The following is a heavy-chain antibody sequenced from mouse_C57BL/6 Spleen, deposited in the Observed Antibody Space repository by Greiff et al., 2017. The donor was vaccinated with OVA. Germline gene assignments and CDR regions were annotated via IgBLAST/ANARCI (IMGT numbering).Heavy chain of an antibody. Sequence: QVQLQQSGAELVRPGSSVKLSCKASGYTFTSYWMHWVKQRPIQGLEWIGNIDPSDSETHYNQKFKDKATLTVDKSSSTAYMQLSSLTSEDSAVYYCARGAQATSLSYWGQGTTLTVSS. D-gene: IGHD3-2*02. CDR3: ARGAQATSLSY. CDR1: GYTFTSYW. J-gene: IGHJ2*01. CDR2: IDPSDSET. V-gene: IGHV1-52*01.